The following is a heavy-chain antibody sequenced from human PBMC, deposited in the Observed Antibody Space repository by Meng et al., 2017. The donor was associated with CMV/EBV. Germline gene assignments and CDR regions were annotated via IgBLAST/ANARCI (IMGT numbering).Heavy chain of an antibody. CDR2: IKQDGSEK. D-gene: IGHD2-2*01. V-gene: IGHV3-7*01. CDR1: GFTFSSYW. Sequence: GESLKISCAASGFTFSSYWMSWVRQAPGKGLEWAANIKQDGSEKYYVDSVKGRFTISRDNAKNSLYLQMNSLRAEDTAVYYCARIVTQWRYCSSTSCYKSGYFDLWGRGTLVTVSS. CDR3: ARIVTQWRYCSSTSCYKSGYFDL. J-gene: IGHJ2*01.